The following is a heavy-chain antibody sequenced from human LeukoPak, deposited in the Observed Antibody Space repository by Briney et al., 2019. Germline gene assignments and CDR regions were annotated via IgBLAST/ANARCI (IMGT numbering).Heavy chain of an antibody. CDR3: ARGGRSVVTRPVDY. CDR1: GGSISSYY. D-gene: IGHD4-23*01. J-gene: IGHJ4*02. Sequence: PSETLSLTCTVSGGSISSYYWSWIRQPPGKGLEWIGYIYYSGSTNYNPSLKSRVTISVDTSKNQFSLKLSSVTAADTAVYYCARGGRSVVTRPVDYWGQGTLVTVSS. CDR2: IYYSGST. V-gene: IGHV4-59*12.